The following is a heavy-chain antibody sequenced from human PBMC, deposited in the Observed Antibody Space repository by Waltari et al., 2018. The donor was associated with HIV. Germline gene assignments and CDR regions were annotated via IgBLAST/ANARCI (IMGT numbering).Heavy chain of an antibody. CDR1: GYTFTGSY. CDR2: INPNSGAT. D-gene: IGHD2-2*01. J-gene: IGHJ5*02. V-gene: IGHV1-2*02. CDR3: ARPLPYCSTSSCPYFDP. Sequence: QVQLVQSGAEVKKPGASVKVSCKASGYTFTGSYMPWVRQAPGQGLEWMGWINPNSGATNYAQKFQGRVTMTRDTSISTAYMELNSLRSHDTAVYYCARPLPYCSTSSCPYFDPWGQGTLVTVSS.